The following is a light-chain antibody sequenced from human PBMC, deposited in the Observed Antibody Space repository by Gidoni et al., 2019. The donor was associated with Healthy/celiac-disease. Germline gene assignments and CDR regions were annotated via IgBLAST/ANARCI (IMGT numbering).Light chain of an antibody. V-gene: IGKV1-39*01. CDR1: QSISSY. CDR2: AAS. Sequence: DIQMTQSPSSLSASVGDRVTITCRASQSISSYLNWYQQKPGKAPKLLIHAASILQSGVPSRFSGSGSGTDFTLTISSLQPEDFATYYCQQSYSTPPTFGQGTKLEIK. J-gene: IGKJ2*01. CDR3: QQSYSTPPT.